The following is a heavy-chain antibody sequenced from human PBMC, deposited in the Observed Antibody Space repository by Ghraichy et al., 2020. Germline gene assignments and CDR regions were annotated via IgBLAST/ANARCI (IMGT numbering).Heavy chain of an antibody. V-gene: IGHV1-24*01. D-gene: IGHD3-22*01. Sequence: ASVKVSCKVSGYTLTELSIHWVRQAPGKGLEWMGGFDPEDGETIYAQKFQGRVTMTEDTSTDTAYMELSSLRSEDTAVYYCATVAFDYDTSGYYYYYFDYWGQGTLVTVSS. CDR2: FDPEDGET. J-gene: IGHJ4*02. CDR1: GYTLTELS. CDR3: ATVAFDYDTSGYYYYYFDY.